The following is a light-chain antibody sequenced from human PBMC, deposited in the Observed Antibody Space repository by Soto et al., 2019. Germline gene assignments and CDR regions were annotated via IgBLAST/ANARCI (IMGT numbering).Light chain of an antibody. CDR1: SSDVGGYKY. J-gene: IGLJ2*01. CDR2: EVA. Sequence: QSALTQPAAVSGSPGQSITISCTGTSSDVGGYKYVSWYQQHPGKAPKVLIYEVANRPSGVSNRFSGSKSGNTASLTISGLQAQDEGDYYCSSYTSSSTLVFGGGTKVTVL. CDR3: SSYTSSSTLV. V-gene: IGLV2-14*01.